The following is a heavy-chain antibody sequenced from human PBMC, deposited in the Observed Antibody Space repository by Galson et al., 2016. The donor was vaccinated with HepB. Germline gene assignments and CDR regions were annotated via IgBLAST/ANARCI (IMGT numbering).Heavy chain of an antibody. CDR3: GRDHSVVLTTAYNWFDP. CDR1: GFAFGSHW. Sequence: SLRLSCAASGFAFGSHWMHWARQVPGKGLVWVSRINSDGTISNYADSVKGRFTISRDNAKNTLYLQMNSLRVEDTAVYYCGRDHSVVLTTAYNWFDPWGQGTLVTVSS. D-gene: IGHD4-23*01. V-gene: IGHV3-74*01. J-gene: IGHJ5*02. CDR2: INSDGTIS.